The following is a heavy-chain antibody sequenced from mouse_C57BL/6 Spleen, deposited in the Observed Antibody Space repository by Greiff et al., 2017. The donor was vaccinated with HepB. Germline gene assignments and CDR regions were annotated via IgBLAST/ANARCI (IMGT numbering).Heavy chain of an antibody. CDR3: ARDDGYYSFAY. Sequence: QVQLQQSGPELVKPGASVKISCKASGYAFSSSWMNWVKQRPGKGLEWIGRIYPGDGDTNYNGKFKGKATLTADKSSSTAYMQLSSLKSEDSAVYFCARDDGYYSFAYWGQGTLVTVSA. CDR1: GYAFSSSW. V-gene: IGHV1-82*01. D-gene: IGHD2-3*01. CDR2: IYPGDGDT. J-gene: IGHJ3*01.